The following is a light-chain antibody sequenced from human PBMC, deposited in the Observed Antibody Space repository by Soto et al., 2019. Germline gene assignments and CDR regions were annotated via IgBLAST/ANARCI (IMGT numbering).Light chain of an antibody. CDR1: QNLGTLY. CDR3: QQYAGSPRT. CDR2: SAS. J-gene: IGKJ1*01. Sequence: VLTKSPGTLSRSPGQRRTLYWPASQNLGTLYLAWFQQKHGQAPRLLIYSASRRATGIPDRFTGSGSGTDFTLTINRVETEDFAVYFCQQYAGSPRTFGQGTKVDIK. V-gene: IGKV3-20*01.